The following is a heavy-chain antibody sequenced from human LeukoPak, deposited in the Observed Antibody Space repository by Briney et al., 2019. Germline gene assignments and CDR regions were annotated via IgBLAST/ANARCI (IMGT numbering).Heavy chain of an antibody. J-gene: IGHJ4*02. D-gene: IGHD1-26*01. CDR2: IWYDGSNK. Sequence: PGGSVRLSCAASGFTFTNHGMHWVRQAPGKGLKWVALIWYDGSNKYYADSVKGRFTISRDNSKNMLYLQMNSLRAEDTAVYFCIRGGVGGSLDYWGQGALVTVSS. CDR3: IRGGVGGSLDY. CDR1: GFTFTNHG. V-gene: IGHV3-33*01.